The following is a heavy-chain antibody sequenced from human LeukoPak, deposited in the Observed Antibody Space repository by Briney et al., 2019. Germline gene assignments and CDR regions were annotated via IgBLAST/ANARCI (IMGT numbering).Heavy chain of an antibody. D-gene: IGHD3-3*01. J-gene: IGHJ4*02. CDR1: GYTFTNYY. V-gene: IGHV1-2*02. CDR2: INPNSGGT. Sequence: ASVKVSCKASGYTFTNYYINWVRQAPGQGLEWMGWINPNSGGTNYVQKFQGRVTMTRDTSISTAYMELSRLRSDDTAVYYCGRPGMGGGGKSGFDYGGKGTRFTVSS. CDR3: GRPGMGGGGKSGFDY.